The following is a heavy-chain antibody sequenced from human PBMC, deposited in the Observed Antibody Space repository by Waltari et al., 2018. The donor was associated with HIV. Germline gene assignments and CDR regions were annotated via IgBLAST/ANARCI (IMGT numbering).Heavy chain of an antibody. Sequence: QVQLQESGPGLVKSSQTLSLTCTVSGGSISSGHYYWNWIRQHPGKGLEWIGYIQHSGSTYYNPSLKSRVSISVNTSKNQFSLNLTSVTAADTAVYYCARVSDSYGTVFEYWGQGTLVSVSS. J-gene: IGHJ4*02. D-gene: IGHD3-10*01. CDR2: IQHSGST. CDR1: GGSISSGHYY. V-gene: IGHV4-31*03. CDR3: ARVSDSYGTVFEY.